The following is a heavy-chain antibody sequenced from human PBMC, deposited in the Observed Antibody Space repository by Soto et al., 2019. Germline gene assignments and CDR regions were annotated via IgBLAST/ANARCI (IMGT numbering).Heavy chain of an antibody. Sequence: GGSLRLSCSASGFTFSNYDMVWVRQAPGKGLEYISAINSNGHITYYADSVKGRFTISRDNSKNTLSLQMSSLRGDDTAMYYCVKGEYYYDSSGYYPFDYWAQRTPVTVSS. D-gene: IGHD3-22*01. V-gene: IGHV3-64D*06. J-gene: IGHJ4*02. CDR3: VKGEYYYDSSGYYPFDY. CDR1: GFTFSNYD. CDR2: INSNGHIT.